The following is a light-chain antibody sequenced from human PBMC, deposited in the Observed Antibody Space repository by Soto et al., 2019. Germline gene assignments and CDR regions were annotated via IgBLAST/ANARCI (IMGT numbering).Light chain of an antibody. CDR1: QSVLYSSNNKNY. J-gene: IGKJ2*01. V-gene: IGKV4-1*01. CDR2: WAS. CDR3: QQYYSTPRT. Sequence: DIVMTQSPDSLAVSLGERATINCKSSQSVLYSSNNKNYLAWYQQKPGQPPKLLIYWASTRESGVPDRFSGRGSGTDFPLTISSLQAEDVAVYYCQQYYSTPRTFGQGTKLEIK.